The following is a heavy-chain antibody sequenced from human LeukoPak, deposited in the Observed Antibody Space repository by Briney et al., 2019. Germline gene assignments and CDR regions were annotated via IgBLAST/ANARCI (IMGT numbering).Heavy chain of an antibody. Sequence: PGGSLRLSCAASGFTFSDYHMNWIRQAPGKGLEWVSYISSSGSSIYYADSVKGRFTISRDNAKNSLYLQMNSLRAEDTAVYYCARNDYGDYVDYYYYMDAWGKGTTVTVSS. V-gene: IGHV3-11*04. J-gene: IGHJ6*03. D-gene: IGHD4-17*01. CDR2: ISSSGSSI. CDR1: GFTFSDYH. CDR3: ARNDYGDYVDYYYYMDA.